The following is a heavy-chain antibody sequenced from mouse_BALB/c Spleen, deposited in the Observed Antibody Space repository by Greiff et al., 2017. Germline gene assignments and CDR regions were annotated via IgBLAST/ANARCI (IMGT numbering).Heavy chain of an antibody. CDR3: AGGLREYYMDY. CDR1: GYTFTSYN. V-gene: IGHV1-12*01. Sequence: QVQLQQPGAELVKPGASVKMSCKASGYTFTSYNMHWVKQTPGQGLEWIGAIYPGNGDTSYNQKFKGKATLTADKSSSTAYMQLSSLTSEDSAVYYCAGGLREYYMDYWGQGTTLTVSS. D-gene: IGHD2-4*01. CDR2: IYPGNGDT. J-gene: IGHJ2*01.